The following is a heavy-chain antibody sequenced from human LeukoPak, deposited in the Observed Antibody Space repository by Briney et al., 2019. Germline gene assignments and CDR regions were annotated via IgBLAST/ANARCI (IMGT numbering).Heavy chain of an antibody. CDR1: GFTFSNYA. Sequence: PGGSLRLSCAASGFTFSNYAMTWVRQAPGKGLECVSVISGSGDATNYADSVKGRFTISRDNSKSTLYVQMNSLRVEDTAVYFCAKDKDTPATAQPQRGYFESWGQGTLVTVSS. V-gene: IGHV3-23*01. CDR3: AKDKDTPATAQPQRGYFES. D-gene: IGHD2-15*01. J-gene: IGHJ4*02. CDR2: ISGSGDAT.